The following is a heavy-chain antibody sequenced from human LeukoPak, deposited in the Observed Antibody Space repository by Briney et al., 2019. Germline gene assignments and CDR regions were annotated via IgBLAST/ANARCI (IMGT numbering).Heavy chain of an antibody. Sequence: ASAKVSCKASGYTFTGYYMHWVRQAPGQGLEWMGRINPNSGGTNYAQKFQGRVTMTRDTSISTAYMELSRLRSDDTAVYYCARKISGWSTYYFDYWGQGTLVTVSS. CDR1: GYTFTGYY. D-gene: IGHD6-19*01. V-gene: IGHV1-2*06. J-gene: IGHJ4*02. CDR2: INPNSGGT. CDR3: ARKISGWSTYYFDY.